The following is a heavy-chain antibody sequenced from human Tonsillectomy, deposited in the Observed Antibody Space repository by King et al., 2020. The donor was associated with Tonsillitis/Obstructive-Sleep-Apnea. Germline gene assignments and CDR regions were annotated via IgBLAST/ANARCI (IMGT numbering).Heavy chain of an antibody. CDR1: GYTFTGYY. D-gene: IGHD6-19*01. Sequence: QLVQSGAEVKNPGASVKVSCKASGYTFTGYYMRWVRQAPGQGPEWMGWINPNSGGTNYAQKFQGRVTMTRDTSISTAYMELSRLRSDDTAVYYCSRPFFAVAGQYGMDVWGQGTTVTVSS. V-gene: IGHV1-2*02. CDR3: SRPFFAVAGQYGMDV. CDR2: INPNSGGT. J-gene: IGHJ6*02.